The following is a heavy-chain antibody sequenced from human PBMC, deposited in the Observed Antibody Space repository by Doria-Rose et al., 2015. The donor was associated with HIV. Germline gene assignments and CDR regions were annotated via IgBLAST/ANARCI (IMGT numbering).Heavy chain of an antibody. Sequence: QVQLVQSGPGLMKPSETLSLTCTVSGGSVASGTPYWDWIRQTPGNGLEWIRTIYYSGITYYNPSLRGRVTISLHTSKTQYSLKLISVTAADTGVYYCAKQAVNWFDPWGRGTLVTVSS. V-gene: IGHV4-39*01. CDR3: AKQAVNWFDP. CDR1: GGSVASGTPY. J-gene: IGHJ5*02. CDR2: IYYSGIT. D-gene: IGHD6-25*01.